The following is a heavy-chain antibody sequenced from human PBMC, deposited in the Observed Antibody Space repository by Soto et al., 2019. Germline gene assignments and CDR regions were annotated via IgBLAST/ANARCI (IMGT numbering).Heavy chain of an antibody. Sequence: GASVKVSCKASGGTFSSYAISWVRQAPGQGLEWMGGIIPIFGTANYAQEFQGRVTITADESTSTAYMELSSLRSEDTAVYYCASSVSSGWPLLRFDPWGQGTLVTVSS. J-gene: IGHJ5*02. CDR1: GGTFSSYA. V-gene: IGHV1-69*13. CDR3: ASSVSSGWPLLRFDP. CDR2: IIPIFGTA. D-gene: IGHD6-19*01.